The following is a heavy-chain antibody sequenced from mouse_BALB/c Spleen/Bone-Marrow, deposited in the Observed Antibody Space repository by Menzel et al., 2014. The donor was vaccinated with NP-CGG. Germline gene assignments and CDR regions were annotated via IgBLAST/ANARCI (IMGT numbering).Heavy chain of an antibody. D-gene: IGHD2-4*01. CDR3: ARDNYYDYDGFAY. CDR2: INSNGGST. CDR1: GFTSGSYG. J-gene: IGHJ3*01. V-gene: IGHV5-6-3*01. Sequence: EVKLVESGGGLVQPGGSLKISCAASGFTSGSYGMSWVRQTPDKRLDLVATINSNGGSTYYPDSVKGRFTISRDNAKNTLYLQMSSLKSEDTAMYYCARDNYYDYDGFAYWGQGTLVTVSA.